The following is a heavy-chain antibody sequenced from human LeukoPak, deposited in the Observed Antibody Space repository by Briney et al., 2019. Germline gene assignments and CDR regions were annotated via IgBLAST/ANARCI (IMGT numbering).Heavy chain of an antibody. CDR1: GGSVSSSSFY. V-gene: IGHV4-39*07. J-gene: IGHJ4*02. Sequence: SETLSLTCTVSGGSVSSSSFYWGWIRQSPAKGLEWIGSVYYTGKTHDNPSLKSRVTMSVDPSKNQFSLKLTSVTAADTAVYYCASVGASAFDYWGQGTLVTVSS. D-gene: IGHD1-26*01. CDR2: VYYTGKT. CDR3: ASVGASAFDY.